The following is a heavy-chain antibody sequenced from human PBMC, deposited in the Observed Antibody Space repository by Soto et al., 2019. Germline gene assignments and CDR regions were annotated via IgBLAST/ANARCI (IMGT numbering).Heavy chain of an antibody. CDR3: VRGGGGGLFDP. D-gene: IGHD2-15*01. V-gene: IGHV3-11*06. CDR2: ISPGSRYP. CDR1: GFTFSDYY. J-gene: IGHJ5*02. Sequence: PGGSLRLSCASSGFTFSDYYMSWIRQAPGKGLEWLSYISPGSRYPAYADSVKGRFTISRDNARRSLSLQMNSLTVDDTAIYYCVRGGGGGLFDPWGQGSRVTVSS.